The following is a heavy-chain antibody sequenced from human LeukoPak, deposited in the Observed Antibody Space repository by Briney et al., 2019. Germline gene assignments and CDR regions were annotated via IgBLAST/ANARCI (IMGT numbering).Heavy chain of an antibody. CDR1: GFTFSIYG. V-gene: IGHV3-33*01. J-gene: IGHJ4*02. Sequence: GGSLRLSCAASGFTFSIYGMHWVRQAPGKGLEWVAVIWNDGSNKYYADSVKGRFTISRDNAKNSLYLQMNSLRAEDTAVYYCARDTGFVVVPAAPDYWGQGTLVTVSS. CDR2: IWNDGSNK. CDR3: ARDTGFVVVPAAPDY. D-gene: IGHD2-2*01.